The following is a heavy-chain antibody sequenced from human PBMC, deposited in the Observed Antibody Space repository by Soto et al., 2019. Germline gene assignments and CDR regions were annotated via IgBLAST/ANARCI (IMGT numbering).Heavy chain of an antibody. D-gene: IGHD2-15*01. CDR2: INHSGST. J-gene: IGHJ5*02. CDR1: GVSFSGYY. CDR3: ASKIVVVVDNWFDP. V-gene: IGHV4-34*01. Sequence: SETLSLTCAVYGVSFSGYYWSWIRQPPGKGLEWIGEINHSGSTNYNPSLKSRVTISVDTSKNQFSLKLSSVTAADTAVYYCASKIVVVVDNWFDPWGQGTLVTVSS.